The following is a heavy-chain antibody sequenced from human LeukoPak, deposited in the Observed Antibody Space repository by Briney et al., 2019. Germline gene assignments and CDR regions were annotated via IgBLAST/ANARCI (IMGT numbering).Heavy chain of an antibody. D-gene: IGHD3-10*01. V-gene: IGHV1-8*01. Sequence: ASVKVSCKASGYTFTSYDINWVRQATGQGLEWMGWMNPNSGNTGYAQKFQGRVTITADKSTSTAYMELSSLRSEDTAVYYCAREGYYGSGSYFGAFDYWGQGTLVTVSS. J-gene: IGHJ4*02. CDR1: GYTFTSYD. CDR2: MNPNSGNT. CDR3: AREGYYGSGSYFGAFDY.